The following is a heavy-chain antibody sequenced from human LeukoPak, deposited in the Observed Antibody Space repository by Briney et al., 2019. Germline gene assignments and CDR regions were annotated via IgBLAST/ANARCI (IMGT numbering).Heavy chain of an antibody. CDR2: ISTSGDTV. Sequence: PGGSLRLSCTASGFTFTDYYMTWIRQAPGKGLEWLSYISTSGDTVSYADSVKGRFTISRDNAKNTLYLQIASLRAEDTAIYFCARDRQFKLHDPWGQGILVTVPS. CDR3: ARDRQFKLHDP. D-gene: IGHD5-24*01. V-gene: IGHV3-11*01. J-gene: IGHJ5*02. CDR1: GFTFTDYY.